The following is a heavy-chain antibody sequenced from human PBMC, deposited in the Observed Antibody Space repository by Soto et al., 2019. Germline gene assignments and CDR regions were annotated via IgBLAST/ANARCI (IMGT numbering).Heavy chain of an antibody. CDR3: ASAAGTGSYYFDY. V-gene: IGHV3-33*01. CDR1: GFTFSSYG. J-gene: IGHJ4*02. D-gene: IGHD6-13*01. Sequence: GGSLRLSCAASGFTFSSYGMHWVRQAPGKGLEWVAVIWYDGSNKYYADSVKGRFTISRDNSKNTLYLQMNSLRAEDTAVYYCASAAGTGSYYFDYWGQGTLVTVSS. CDR2: IWYDGSNK.